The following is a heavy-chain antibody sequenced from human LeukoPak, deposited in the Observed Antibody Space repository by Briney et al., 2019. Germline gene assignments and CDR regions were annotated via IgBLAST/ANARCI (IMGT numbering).Heavy chain of an antibody. Sequence: GGSLRLSCAASGFTFSDYYMSWIRQAPGKGLEWVSYISSSGSTIYYADSVKGRFTISRDNSKNTLYLQMNSLRAEDTAVYYCAKDMSGGDCPDYWGQGTLVTVSS. D-gene: IGHD2-21*02. V-gene: IGHV3-11*04. CDR3: AKDMSGGDCPDY. CDR2: ISSSGSTI. CDR1: GFTFSDYY. J-gene: IGHJ4*02.